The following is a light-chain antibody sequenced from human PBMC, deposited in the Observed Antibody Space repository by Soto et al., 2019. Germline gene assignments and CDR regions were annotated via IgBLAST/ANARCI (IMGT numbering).Light chain of an antibody. CDR2: GAS. Sequence: EIVMTKSPATLSVSPEERATLSCRASQSVSTSLAWYQQKPGQAPRLIISGASTRTTGVPARFSGSGSETEFTLTISGLQSEDFAVYYCQQYNNWWTFGQGTKVEIK. CDR3: QQYNNWWT. CDR1: QSVSTS. V-gene: IGKV3-15*01. J-gene: IGKJ1*01.